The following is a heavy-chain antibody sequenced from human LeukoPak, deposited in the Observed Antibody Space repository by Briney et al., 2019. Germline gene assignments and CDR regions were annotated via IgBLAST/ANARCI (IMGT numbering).Heavy chain of an antibody. CDR1: GGTFSSYA. Sequence: LVKVSCKASGGTFSSYAISWVRQAPGQGLEWMGRIIPILGIANYAQKFQGRVTITADKSTSTAYMELSSLRSEDTAVYYCASTYGSGSYADEWGQGTLVTVSS. J-gene: IGHJ4*02. V-gene: IGHV1-69*04. CDR3: ASTYGSGSYADE. CDR2: IIPILGIA. D-gene: IGHD3-10*01.